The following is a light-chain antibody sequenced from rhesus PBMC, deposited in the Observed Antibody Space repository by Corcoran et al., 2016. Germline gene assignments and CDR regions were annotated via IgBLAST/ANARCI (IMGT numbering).Light chain of an antibody. J-gene: IGKJ2*01. CDR2: KAS. Sequence: DIQMTQSPSSLSASVGDTVTITCRASQGITNNLDWYQQEPGKLPNLLIYKASTWNSGVPSRFSGSGSGTDFTLTISSLQPEDFASYYCQHGYGTPLYSFGQGTKVEIK. CDR3: QHGYGTPLYS. CDR1: QGITNN. V-gene: IGKV1-25*01.